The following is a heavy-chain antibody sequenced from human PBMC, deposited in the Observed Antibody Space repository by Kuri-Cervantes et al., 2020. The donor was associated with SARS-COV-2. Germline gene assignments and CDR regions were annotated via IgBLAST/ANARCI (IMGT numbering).Heavy chain of an antibody. J-gene: IGHJ6*02. CDR1: GFTFSSYS. V-gene: IGHV3-48*01. CDR2: ISSSSSTI. Sequence: ETLSLTCAASGFTFSSYSMNWVRQAPGKGLEWVSYISSSSSTIYYADSVKGRFTISRDNAKNSLYLQMNSLRAEDTAVYYCARGGSDYYYYYGMDVWGQGTMVTVSS. CDR3: ARGGSDYYYYYGMDV. D-gene: IGHD1-26*01.